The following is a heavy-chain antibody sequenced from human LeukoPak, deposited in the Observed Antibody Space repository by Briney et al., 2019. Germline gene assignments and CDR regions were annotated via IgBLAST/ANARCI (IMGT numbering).Heavy chain of an antibody. D-gene: IGHD5-12*01. CDR2: ITTSSSYI. CDR1: GFTFSSYS. Sequence: PGGSLRLSCAASGFTFSSYSMNWVRQAPGKGLEWVSSITTSSSYIYYADSVKGRFTISRDNAKNSLYLQMNSLRAEDTAVYYCARPTVFDGTGYIDYWGQGTLVTVSS. CDR3: ARPTVFDGTGYIDY. J-gene: IGHJ4*02. V-gene: IGHV3-21*06.